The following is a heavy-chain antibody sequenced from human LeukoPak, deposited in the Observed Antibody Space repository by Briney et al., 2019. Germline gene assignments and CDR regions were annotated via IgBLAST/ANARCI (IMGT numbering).Heavy chain of an antibody. V-gene: IGHV4-39*07. D-gene: IGHD6-19*01. Sequence: SETLSLTCTVSGGSISSSSYYWGWIRQPPGKGLEWIGSIYYSGSTNYNPSLKSRVTISVDTSKNQFSLKLSSVTAADTAVYYCASLGVAVAAHAFDIWGQGTMVTVSS. CDR3: ASLGVAVAAHAFDI. CDR2: IYYSGST. CDR1: GGSISSSSYY. J-gene: IGHJ3*02.